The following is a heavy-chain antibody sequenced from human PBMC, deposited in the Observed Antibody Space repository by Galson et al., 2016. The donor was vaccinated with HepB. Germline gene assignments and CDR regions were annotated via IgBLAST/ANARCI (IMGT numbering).Heavy chain of an antibody. CDR1: GFTFNEYA. CDR3: ARLYCGGGGCYPRPYYFDF. D-gene: IGHD2-15*01. CDR2: ITWNSGRI. V-gene: IGHV3-9*01. J-gene: IGHJ4*01. Sequence: SLRLSCAASGFTFNEYAMHWVRQAPGKGLEWVSGITWNSGRIGYADSVRGRFTISRDSSKNSLYLQMNSLRVTDTAVYYCARLYCGGGGCYPRPYYFDFWGHGIPVTVS.